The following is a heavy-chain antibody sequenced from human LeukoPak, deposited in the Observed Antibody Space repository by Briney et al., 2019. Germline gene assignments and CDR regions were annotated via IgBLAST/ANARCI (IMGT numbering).Heavy chain of an antibody. J-gene: IGHJ5*02. V-gene: IGHV3-74*01. CDR3: ARGLGSPVPTWFDP. CDR1: GFTFSSYW. CDR2: INTDGSGT. D-gene: IGHD3-16*01. Sequence: GGSLRLSCAASGFTFSSYWMHWVRQAPGKGLVWVSRINTDGSGTSYADSVRGRFTISRDNAKNTLYLQMNSLRAEDTAVYYCARGLGSPVPTWFDPWGQGTLVTVSS.